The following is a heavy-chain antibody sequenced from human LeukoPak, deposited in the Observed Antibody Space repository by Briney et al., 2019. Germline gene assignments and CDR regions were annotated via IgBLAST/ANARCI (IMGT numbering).Heavy chain of an antibody. D-gene: IGHD2-2*01. CDR1: GSTFSSYW. J-gene: IGHJ4*02. CDR3: ACYGIVPPY. CDR2: INNDGSTT. V-gene: IGHV3-74*01. Sequence: GGSLRLSCAASGSTFSSYWMHWVRQAPGKGLVWVSHINNDGSTTSYADSVKGRFTISRDNAKNTLYLQMNSLRTEDTAVYYCACYGIVPPYWGQGTLVTVSS.